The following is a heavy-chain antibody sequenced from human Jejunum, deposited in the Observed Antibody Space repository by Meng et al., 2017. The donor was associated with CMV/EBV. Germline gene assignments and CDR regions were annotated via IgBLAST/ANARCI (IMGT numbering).Heavy chain of an antibody. Sequence: QVQLMQSGAEVKEPXSSMKIXCKSSGGSVNNYAFNWVRQAPGQGLEWMGGIIAIFKTPNYAQKFQGRLTITADASTGTSYMELTSLTSEDTAVYYCARGFLNGYQPFDYWGQGTLVTVSS. CDR3: ARGFLNGYQPFDY. V-gene: IGHV1-69*12. CDR2: IIAIFKTP. J-gene: IGHJ4*02. D-gene: IGHD5-24*01. CDR1: GGSVNNYA.